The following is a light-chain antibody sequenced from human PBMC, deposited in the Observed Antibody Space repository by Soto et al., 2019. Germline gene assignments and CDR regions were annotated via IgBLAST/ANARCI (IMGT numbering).Light chain of an antibody. J-gene: IGKJ1*01. CDR3: QQSYSTPRT. Sequence: EIVLTQSPGTLSLSPGERATLSCRASQSVSSSYLAWYQQNRGQAPRLLIYGASSRAPGIPDRFGGSGSGTDFTLTISRLEPEDFAVYYCQQSYSTPRTFGQGTKVEIK. V-gene: IGKV3-20*01. CDR1: QSVSSSY. CDR2: GAS.